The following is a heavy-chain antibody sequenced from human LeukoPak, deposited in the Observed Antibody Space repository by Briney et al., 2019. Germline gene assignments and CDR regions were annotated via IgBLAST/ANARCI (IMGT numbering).Heavy chain of an antibody. J-gene: IGHJ4*02. Sequence: PGGSLRLSCAASGFTFSSYAMSWVRQAPGKGLEWVSGITGSGGSTYYADSVKGRFTISRDNSKNTLYLQMNSLRAEDTAVYYCARVRSGGYYFDYWGQGTLVTVSS. D-gene: IGHD1-26*01. V-gene: IGHV3-23*01. CDR3: ARVRSGGYYFDY. CDR1: GFTFSSYA. CDR2: ITGSGGST.